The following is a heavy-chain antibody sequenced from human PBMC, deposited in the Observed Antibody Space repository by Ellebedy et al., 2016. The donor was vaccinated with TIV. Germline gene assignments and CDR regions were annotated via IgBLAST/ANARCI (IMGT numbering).Heavy chain of an antibody. J-gene: IGHJ3*01. CDR1: GYSFSNYY. Sequence: AASVKVSCKASGYSFSNYYMHWVRQAPGQGLEWMGILNPNDDTKYYTQNFQGRVTVTRDTSANTVYMELSSLRSEDTAVYYCARGRGYSFDVCDVWGQGKMVAVS. D-gene: IGHD5-18*01. CDR2: LNPNDDTK. CDR3: ARGRGYSFDVCDV. V-gene: IGHV1-46*01.